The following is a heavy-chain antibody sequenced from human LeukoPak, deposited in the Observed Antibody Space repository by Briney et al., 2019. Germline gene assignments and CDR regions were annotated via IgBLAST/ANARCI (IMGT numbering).Heavy chain of an antibody. CDR3: AREAYCGGDCELSEQNYYYYGMDV. D-gene: IGHD2-21*02. J-gene: IGHJ6*02. V-gene: IGHV3-21*01. CDR2: ISSSSSYI. Sequence: GGSLRLSCAASGFTFSSYSMNSVRQAPGKGLEWVSSISSSSSYIYYADSVKGRFTISRDNAKNSLYLQMNSLRAEDTAVYYCAREAYCGGDCELSEQNYYYYGMDVWGQGTTVTVSS. CDR1: GFTFSSYS.